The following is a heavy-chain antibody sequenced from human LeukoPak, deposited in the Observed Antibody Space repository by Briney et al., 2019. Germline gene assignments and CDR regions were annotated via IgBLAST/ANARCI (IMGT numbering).Heavy chain of an antibody. Sequence: SETLSLTCAVYGGSFSGYYRSWIRQPPGKGLEWIGEINHSGSTNYNPSLKSRVTISVDKSKNQFSLKLSSVTAADTAVYYCARVGSWYSGVYFDYWGQGTLVTVSS. CDR3: ARVGSWYSGVYFDY. CDR1: GGSFSGYY. J-gene: IGHJ4*02. V-gene: IGHV4-34*01. D-gene: IGHD1-26*01. CDR2: INHSGST.